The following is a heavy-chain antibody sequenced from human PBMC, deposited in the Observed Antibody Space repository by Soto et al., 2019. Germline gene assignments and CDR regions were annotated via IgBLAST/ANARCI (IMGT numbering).Heavy chain of an antibody. CDR3: ARELYIYGYPDY. Sequence: QVHLVESGGGVVQPGRSLRLSCAASGFIFGAYGMHWVRQAPGKGLEWVAIMSYDGSRKYYADSVKGRFTISRDNSKNILALEMNSLRAEDTAVYYCARELYIYGYPDYWGQGTLVTVSS. V-gene: IGHV3-30*03. CDR1: GFIFGAYG. J-gene: IGHJ4*01. D-gene: IGHD5-18*01. CDR2: MSYDGSRK.